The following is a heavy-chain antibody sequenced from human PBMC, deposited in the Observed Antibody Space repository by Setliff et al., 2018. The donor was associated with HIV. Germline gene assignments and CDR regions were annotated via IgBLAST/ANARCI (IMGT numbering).Heavy chain of an antibody. CDR1: GYTFTSYY. J-gene: IGHJ6*02. Sequence: ASVKVSCQASGYTFTSYYMHWVRQAPGQGLEWMGIINPSGGSTSYAQKFQGRVTMTRDTSTSTVYMELSSLRSEDTAVYYCARAGVVVAATSYYYGMDVWGQGTTVTVSS. D-gene: IGHD2-15*01. V-gene: IGHV1-46*01. CDR2: INPSGGST. CDR3: ARAGVVVAATSYYYGMDV.